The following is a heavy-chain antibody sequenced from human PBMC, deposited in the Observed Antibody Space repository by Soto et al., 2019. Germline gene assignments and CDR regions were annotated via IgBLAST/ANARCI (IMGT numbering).Heavy chain of an antibody. CDR1: GYTFTSYY. V-gene: IGHV1-46*01. CDR3: ARDHPKIVGAISGRAFDI. D-gene: IGHD1-26*01. J-gene: IGHJ3*02. Sequence: VASVKVSCKASGYTFTSYYMHWVRQAPGQGLEWMGIINPSGGSTSYAQKFQGRVTMTRDTSTSTVYMELSSLRSEDTAVYYCARDHPKIVGAISGRAFDIWGQGTMVT. CDR2: INPSGGST.